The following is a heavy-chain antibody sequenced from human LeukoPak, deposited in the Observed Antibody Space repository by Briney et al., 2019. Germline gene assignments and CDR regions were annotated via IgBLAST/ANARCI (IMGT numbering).Heavy chain of an antibody. J-gene: IGHJ1*01. CDR1: RGSSATYNHY. Sequence: SETLSLTCTVPRGSSATYNHYWGCLRQSPGKGLECIGTISSGGNTDYNPSLKSRVTMSLDTSKTQFSLKLISVTAADTATYFCARDLTYAWFFYWGQGALVTVSS. V-gene: IGHV4-39*07. CDR3: ARDLTYAWFFY. D-gene: IGHD3-10*01. CDR2: ISSGGNT.